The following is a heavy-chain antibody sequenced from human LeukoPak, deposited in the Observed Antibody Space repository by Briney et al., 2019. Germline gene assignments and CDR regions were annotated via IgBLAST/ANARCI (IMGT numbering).Heavy chain of an antibody. CDR2: FDPEDGET. J-gene: IGHJ6*02. D-gene: IGHD3-10*01. Sequence: ASVKVSCKVSGYTLTELSMHWVRQAPGKGLEWMGGFDPEDGETIYAQKFQGRVTMTEDTSTDTAYMELSSLRSEDTAVYYSATLWFGRNWHYYYYGMDVWGQGTTVTVSS. V-gene: IGHV1-24*01. CDR1: GYTLTELS. CDR3: ATLWFGRNWHYYYYGMDV.